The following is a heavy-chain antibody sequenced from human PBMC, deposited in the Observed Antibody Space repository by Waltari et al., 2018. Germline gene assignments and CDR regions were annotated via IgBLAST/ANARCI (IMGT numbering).Heavy chain of an antibody. D-gene: IGHD3-10*01. CDR2: ISSSSSYI. CDR3: ASMAAEYFQH. CDR1: GFTFSSYS. J-gene: IGHJ1*01. Sequence: EVQLVESGGGLVKPGGSLRLSCAASGFTFSSYSMNWVRQAPGKGLEWVSSISSSSSYIYYADSVKGRFTISRDNAKNSRYLQMNSLRAEDTAVYYCASMAAEYFQHWGQGTLVTVSS. V-gene: IGHV3-21*01.